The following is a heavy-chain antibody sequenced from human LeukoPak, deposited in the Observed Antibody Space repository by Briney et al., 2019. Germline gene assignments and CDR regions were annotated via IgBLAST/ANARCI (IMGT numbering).Heavy chain of an antibody. J-gene: IGHJ4*02. CDR3: AKYHSSGYYYFDY. CDR2: ISGSGVNT. Sequence: QPGGSLRLSCAASGFTFSSYAMSWVRQAPGKGLEWVSAISGSGVNTYYTDSVKGRFTISRDNSKNTLYLQVNSLRAEDTAIYSCAKYHSSGYYYFDYWGQGTLVTVSS. CDR1: GFTFSSYA. V-gene: IGHV3-23*01. D-gene: IGHD3-22*01.